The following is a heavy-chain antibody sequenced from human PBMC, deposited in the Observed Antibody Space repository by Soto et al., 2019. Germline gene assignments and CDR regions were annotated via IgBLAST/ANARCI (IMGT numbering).Heavy chain of an antibody. Sequence: AVKVSCKASGDTFSSYSITWVRQAPGQGLEWMGGIIPVFGSANYAQKFHGRVTITADESTSTAYMELSSLRSQDTAVYFCARDDGWNYRYYDMEVWGQGTTVTV. CDR3: ARDDGWNYRYYDMEV. CDR1: GDTFSSYS. CDR2: IIPVFGSA. V-gene: IGHV1-69*13. J-gene: IGHJ6*02. D-gene: IGHD1-7*01.